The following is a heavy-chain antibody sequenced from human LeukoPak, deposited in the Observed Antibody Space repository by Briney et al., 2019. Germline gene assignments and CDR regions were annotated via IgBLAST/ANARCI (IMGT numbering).Heavy chain of an antibody. Sequence: GGSLRLSCAASAFTFSNYEMNWVRQPPGKGLEWVSYISGGGETAYYADSVKGRFTISRNNAQSSLFLQMNSLRAEDTAVYYCARLLNSHYFDYWGQGALVTVPS. CDR3: ARLLNSHYFDY. D-gene: IGHD2/OR15-2a*01. J-gene: IGHJ4*02. CDR1: AFTFSNYE. V-gene: IGHV3-48*03. CDR2: ISGGGETA.